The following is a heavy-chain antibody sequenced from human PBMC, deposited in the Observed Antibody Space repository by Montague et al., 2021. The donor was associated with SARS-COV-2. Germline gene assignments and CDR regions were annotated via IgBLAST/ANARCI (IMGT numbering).Heavy chain of an antibody. CDR3: ARGRGLAVLFDFYYYGMDV. CDR1: GGSFSVSGYY. J-gene: IGHJ6*02. D-gene: IGHD3-3*02. Sequence: SETLSLTCAVYGGSFSVSGYYWSWIRQPQGKGLEWIGEINHRGTTTYNPSLNSRVTMSVDTSKNQFSLKLRSVTAADTAVYYCARGRGLAVLFDFYYYGMDVWGQGTTVTVSS. V-gene: IGHV4-34*01. CDR2: INHRGTT.